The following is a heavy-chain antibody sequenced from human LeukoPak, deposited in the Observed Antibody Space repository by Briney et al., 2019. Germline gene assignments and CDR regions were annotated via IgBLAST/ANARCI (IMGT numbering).Heavy chain of an antibody. D-gene: IGHD2-2*01. J-gene: IGHJ4*02. V-gene: IGHV3-21*01. Sequence: PGGSLRLSCAASGFTFSDHYMDWVRQAPGKGLEWVSSISSSSSYIYYADSVKGRFTISRDNAKNSLYLQMNSLRAEDTAVYYCARDCSSTSCYGVNDYWGQGTLVTVSS. CDR3: ARDCSSTSCYGVNDY. CDR1: GFTFSDHY. CDR2: ISSSSSYI.